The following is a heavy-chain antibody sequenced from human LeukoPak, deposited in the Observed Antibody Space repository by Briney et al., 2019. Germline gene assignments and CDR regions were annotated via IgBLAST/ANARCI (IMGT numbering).Heavy chain of an antibody. CDR3: ARVDVVGAMISWFDP. CDR2: INPGGGST. D-gene: IGHD1-26*01. V-gene: IGHV1-46*01. Sequence: ASVKVSCKASGYTFTGYYMHWVRQAPGQGLEWMGIINPGGGSTSYAQKFQGRVTMTRDTSTSTVYMELSSLRSEDTAVYYCARVDVVGAMISWFDPWGQGTLVTVSS. CDR1: GYTFTGYY. J-gene: IGHJ5*02.